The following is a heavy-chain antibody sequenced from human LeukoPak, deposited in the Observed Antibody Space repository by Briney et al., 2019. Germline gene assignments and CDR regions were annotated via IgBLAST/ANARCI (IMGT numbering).Heavy chain of an antibody. CDR2: IIPIFGTA. D-gene: IGHD1-14*01. CDR1: GGTFSSYA. Sequence: SVKVSCKASGGTFSSYAISWVRQAPGQGLEWMGGIIPIFGTASYAQKFQGRVTITTDESTSTAYMELSSLRSEDTAVYYCARVPGSIGADWYSDLWGRGTLVTVSS. V-gene: IGHV1-69*05. J-gene: IGHJ2*01. CDR3: ARVPGSIGADWYSDL.